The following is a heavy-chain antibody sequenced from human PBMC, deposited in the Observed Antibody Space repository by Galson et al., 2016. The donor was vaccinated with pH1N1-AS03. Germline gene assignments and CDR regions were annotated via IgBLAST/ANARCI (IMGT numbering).Heavy chain of an antibody. CDR1: GYSFPSHW. J-gene: IGHJ4*02. D-gene: IGHD4-17*01. CDR3: ARWSNDYGSY. Sequence: QSGAEVKKPGESLKISCKGSGYSFPSHWIAWVRQMPGKGLEWMGTIYPSDSDTRYNSSFQGQVTISADTSISTAYLQWNSLKASDTAIYYCARWSNDYGSYWGQGTLVTVSS. CDR2: IYPSDSDT. V-gene: IGHV5-51*01.